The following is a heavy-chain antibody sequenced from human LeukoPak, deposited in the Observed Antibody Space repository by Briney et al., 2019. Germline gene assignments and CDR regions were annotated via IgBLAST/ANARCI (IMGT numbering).Heavy chain of an antibody. CDR3: ARVGGTNYYYYGMDV. CDR1: GGSISSGDYY. D-gene: IGHD4-23*01. CDR2: IYYSGST. Sequence: PSETLSLTCTVSGGSISSGDYYWSRIRQPPGKGLEWIGYIYYSGSTYYNPSLKSRVTISVDTSNNQFSLKLSSVTAADTAVYYCARVGGTNYYYYGMDVWGQGTTVTVSS. J-gene: IGHJ6*02. V-gene: IGHV4-30-4*01.